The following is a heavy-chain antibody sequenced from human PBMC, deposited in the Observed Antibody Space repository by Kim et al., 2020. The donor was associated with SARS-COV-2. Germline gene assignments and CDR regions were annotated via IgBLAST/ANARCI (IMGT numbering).Heavy chain of an antibody. CDR2: ISDSGRTI. CDR1: GFTFSDYH. CDR3: ARDVNRSYFLDY. Sequence: GGSLRPSCAASGFTFSDYHMSWIRQAPGKGLEWVSYISDSGRTIYYADSVKGRFTISRDNAKNSLYLQMNSLRAEDTAVYYCARDVNRSYFLDYWGQGTL. D-gene: IGHD1-26*01. J-gene: IGHJ4*02. V-gene: IGHV3-11*01.